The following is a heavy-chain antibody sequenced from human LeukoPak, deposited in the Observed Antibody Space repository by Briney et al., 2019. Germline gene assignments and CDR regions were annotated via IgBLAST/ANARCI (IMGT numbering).Heavy chain of an antibody. Sequence: ASVKVSCKASGYTSRNYAITWVRQAPGQGLEWMGWITAYNGNTNYAQKFQGRVTMTTDTSTTTAYMELRNLKSDDTAVYYCARDCSGGTCSSFWFDPWGQGTLVTVSS. CDR1: GYTSRNYA. D-gene: IGHD2-15*01. CDR2: ITAYNGNT. V-gene: IGHV1-18*01. J-gene: IGHJ5*02. CDR3: ARDCSGGTCSSFWFDP.